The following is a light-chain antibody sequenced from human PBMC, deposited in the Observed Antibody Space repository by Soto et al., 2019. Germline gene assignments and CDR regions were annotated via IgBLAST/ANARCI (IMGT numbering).Light chain of an antibody. Sequence: EIVMTQSPATLSVSPGERATLSCRASQSVSSNLAWYQQKPGQAPRLLIFGASNRATGIPARFSGSGSGTEFTLTVCSLQSEDSAVYYCQHYNNLPLTFGGGTKVEI. V-gene: IGKV3-15*01. CDR2: GAS. J-gene: IGKJ4*01. CDR3: QHYNNLPLT. CDR1: QSVSSN.